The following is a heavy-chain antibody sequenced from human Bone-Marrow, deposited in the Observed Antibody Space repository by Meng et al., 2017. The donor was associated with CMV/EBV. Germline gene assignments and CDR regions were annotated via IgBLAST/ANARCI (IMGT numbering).Heavy chain of an antibody. J-gene: IGHJ4*02. CDR3: ARDQKCELLRGTYFDH. D-gene: IGHD1-26*01. Sequence: GGSLRLSCAASGFTFSSYPMHWVRQAPGKGPEWVAVISYDASKKYYADFVKGRFTISRDNSNNTLFLQMNSLRPEDTAVYYCARDQKCELLRGTYFDHWGRGTLVTVSS. CDR2: ISYDASKK. CDR1: GFTFSSYP. V-gene: IGHV3-30*04.